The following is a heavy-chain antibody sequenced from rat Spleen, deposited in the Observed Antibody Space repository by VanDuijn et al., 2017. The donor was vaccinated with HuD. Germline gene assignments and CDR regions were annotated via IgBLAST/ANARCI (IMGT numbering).Heavy chain of an antibody. Sequence: EVQLVKSGGGLVQPGRSMKLSCAASGFPFSNYDMAWIRQAPGKGLEWVASITNTGGSTYYPDSVKGRFTISRDNAKSTLYLQMNSLRSEDTATYYCTRDRILRSTGFDYWGQGVMVTVSS. CDR1: GFPFSNYD. CDR3: TRDRILRSTGFDY. J-gene: IGHJ2*01. CDR2: ITNTGGST. V-gene: IGHV5-31*01. D-gene: IGHD1-6*01.